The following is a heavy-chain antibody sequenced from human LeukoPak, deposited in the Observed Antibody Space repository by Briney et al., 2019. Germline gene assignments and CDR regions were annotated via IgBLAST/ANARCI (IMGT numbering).Heavy chain of an antibody. CDR2: ISSSSSYI. Sequence: PGGSLRLSCAASGFTFSSYSMNWVRQAPGKGLEWVSSISSSSSYIYYADSVKGRFTISRDNAKNSLYLQMNSLRAEDTAVYYCARGWQHLDWFDPWGQGTLVTVSS. D-gene: IGHD6-13*01. J-gene: IGHJ5*02. CDR1: GFTFSSYS. CDR3: ARGWQHLDWFDP. V-gene: IGHV3-21*01.